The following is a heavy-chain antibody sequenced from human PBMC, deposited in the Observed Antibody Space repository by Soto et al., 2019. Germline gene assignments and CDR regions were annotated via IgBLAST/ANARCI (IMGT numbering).Heavy chain of an antibody. Sequence: PGGSLRLSCAASGFTFSSYRMNWVRLAPGKGLEWISFVSPHSGSIYYADSVRGRFTISRDNAKNSLFLQINSLRAEDTTVYYCVREWERPNYFDFWGLGTLVTVSS. CDR1: GFTFSSYR. CDR3: VREWERPNYFDF. J-gene: IGHJ4*02. V-gene: IGHV3-48*01. D-gene: IGHD1-26*01. CDR2: VSPHSGSI.